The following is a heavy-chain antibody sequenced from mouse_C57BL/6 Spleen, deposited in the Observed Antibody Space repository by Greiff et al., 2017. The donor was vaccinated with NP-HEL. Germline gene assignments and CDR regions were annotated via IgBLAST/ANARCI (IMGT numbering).Heavy chain of an antibody. D-gene: IGHD2-3*01. V-gene: IGHV1-80*01. CDR3: ARGYDGYPYAMDY. J-gene: IGHJ4*01. Sequence: QVQLQQSGAELVKPGASVKISCKASGYAFSSYWMNWVKQRPGKGLEWIGQIYPGDGDTNYNGKFKGKATLTADKSSSTAYMQLSSLTSGDSAVDCCARGYDGYPYAMDYWGQGTSVTVSS. CDR1: GYAFSSYW. CDR2: IYPGDGDT.